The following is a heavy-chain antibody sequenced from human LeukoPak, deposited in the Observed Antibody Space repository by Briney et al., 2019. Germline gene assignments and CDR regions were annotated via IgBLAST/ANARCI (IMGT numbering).Heavy chain of an antibody. CDR3: ASNTVTTRHLDY. D-gene: IGHD4-17*01. Sequence: PSETLSLTCTVSGGSISSGGYYWSWIRQHPGQGLEWIGYIYYSGSIYYNPSLKSRVTISVDTSKNQFSLKLSSVTVADTAVYYCASNTVTTRHLDYWGQGTLVTVSS. V-gene: IGHV4-31*03. J-gene: IGHJ4*02. CDR1: GGSISSGGYY. CDR2: IYYSGSI.